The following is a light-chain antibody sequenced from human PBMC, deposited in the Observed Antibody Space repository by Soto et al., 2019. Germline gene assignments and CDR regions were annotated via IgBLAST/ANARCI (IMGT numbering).Light chain of an antibody. Sequence: DIQMTQSASSLSASVGDRVTITCRASQSISSYLNWYQQKPGKVPKLLIYAASSLQSGVPSRFSGSGSGTDFTLTISSLHPEDFATYYCQQSYSTPRTFGPGTKVDIK. J-gene: IGKJ3*01. CDR2: AAS. CDR1: QSISSY. CDR3: QQSYSTPRT. V-gene: IGKV1-39*01.